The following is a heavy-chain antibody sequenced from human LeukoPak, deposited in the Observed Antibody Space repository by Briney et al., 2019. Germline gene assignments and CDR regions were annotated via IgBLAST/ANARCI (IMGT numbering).Heavy chain of an antibody. V-gene: IGHV3-74*01. Sequence: HPRGSLRLSCAASGFTFSNYWMHWVRQDPGKGLVWVSRVKGDGSFTDYADSVKGRFTISRDNAKNTLYLQMYSLRAEDTAVYYCVRDGDDYNFDYWGQGSLVTVSS. D-gene: IGHD5-24*01. CDR3: VRDGDDYNFDY. CDR1: GFTFSNYW. J-gene: IGHJ4*02. CDR2: VKGDGSFT.